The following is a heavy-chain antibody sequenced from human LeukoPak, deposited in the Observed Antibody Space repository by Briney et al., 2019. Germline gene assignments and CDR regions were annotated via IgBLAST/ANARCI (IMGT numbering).Heavy chain of an antibody. V-gene: IGHV3-48*03. CDR1: GFTFSSYE. J-gene: IGHJ6*02. D-gene: IGHD2-2*01. CDR2: ISSSGSTI. Sequence: GGSLRLSCAASGFTFSSYEMNWVRQAPGKGLEWVSYISSSGSTIYYADSVKGRFTISRDNAENSLYLQMNSLRAEDTAVYYCARERGPLGQLLASYYYYYGMDVWGQGTTVTVSS. CDR3: ARERGPLGQLLASYYYYYGMDV.